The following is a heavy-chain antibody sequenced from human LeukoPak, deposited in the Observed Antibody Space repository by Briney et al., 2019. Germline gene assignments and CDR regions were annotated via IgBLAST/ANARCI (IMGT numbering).Heavy chain of an antibody. CDR2: INPSGGST. J-gene: IGHJ4*02. V-gene: IGHV1-46*01. Sequence: ASVKVSCKASGYTFTSYYMHWVRQAPGQGLEWMGIINPSGGSTSYAQKFQGRVTMTRDTSTSTVYMELSSLRSEDTAVYYCASSHYYDSGGYYYQHLDYWGQGTLVTVSS. CDR3: ASSHYYDSGGYYYQHLDY. CDR1: GYTFTSYY. D-gene: IGHD3-22*01.